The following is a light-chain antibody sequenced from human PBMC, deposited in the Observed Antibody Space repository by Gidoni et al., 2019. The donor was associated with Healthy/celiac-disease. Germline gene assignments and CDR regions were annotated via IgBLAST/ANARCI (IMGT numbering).Light chain of an antibody. Sequence: DIQMTQSPSTLSASVGDRVTNTCRASQSISDWLAWYQQKPGKAPKLLIYKASSLESGVPSRFSGSGSGTEFTLTISSLQPDDFATYYCQQYSSYSQFTFGGGTKVEIK. CDR2: KAS. V-gene: IGKV1-5*03. J-gene: IGKJ4*01. CDR3: QQYSSYSQFT. CDR1: QSISDW.